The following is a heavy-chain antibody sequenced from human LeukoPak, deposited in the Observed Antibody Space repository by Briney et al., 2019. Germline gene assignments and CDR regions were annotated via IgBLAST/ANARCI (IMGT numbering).Heavy chain of an antibody. Sequence: QAGGSLRLSCAASGFIVSNNDMSWVRQAPGKGLEWVSLIYSGGRTYYADSVKGRFTISRDNSKNTLYLQMNSLRGEDTAVYYCARGCFYDRSPYCPFDYWGQGTLVTVSS. V-gene: IGHV3-53*01. CDR3: ARGCFYDRSPYCPFDY. CDR2: IYSGGRT. J-gene: IGHJ4*02. CDR1: GFIVSNND. D-gene: IGHD3-22*01.